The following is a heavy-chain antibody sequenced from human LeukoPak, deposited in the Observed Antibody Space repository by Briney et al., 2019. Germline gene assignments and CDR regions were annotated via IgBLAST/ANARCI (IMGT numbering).Heavy chain of an antibody. Sequence: PSQTLSLTCTVSGGPITSGTYRWGWIRQHPGQGLEYIGNIYYSGSTSYTPSLKSRVSMSIDTSKNQFSLKLTSVTAADTAVYSCAREKGGAWDGRHHYFYMDVWGKGTTVTVSS. CDR3: AREKGGAWDGRHHYFYMDV. CDR2: IYYSGST. CDR1: GGPITSGTYR. J-gene: IGHJ6*03. V-gene: IGHV4-31*03. D-gene: IGHD1-26*01.